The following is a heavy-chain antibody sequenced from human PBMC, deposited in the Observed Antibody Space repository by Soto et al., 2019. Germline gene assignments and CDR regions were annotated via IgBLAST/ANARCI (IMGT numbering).Heavy chain of an antibody. V-gene: IGHV3-23*01. CDR1: GFTFGNYA. J-gene: IGHJ6*02. Sequence: PGGALRLSCGASGFTFGNYAVSGVRRAPGKGLEWVSAISGSGGTTYYSDSVKGRFTISRDNSKNTVYLHMHDLRVEDAAEYFCAKDSWAIFGVPAGEYQAMDVWGQGTTVTASS. CDR2: ISGSGGTT. CDR3: AKDSWAIFGVPAGEYQAMDV. D-gene: IGHD3-3*01.